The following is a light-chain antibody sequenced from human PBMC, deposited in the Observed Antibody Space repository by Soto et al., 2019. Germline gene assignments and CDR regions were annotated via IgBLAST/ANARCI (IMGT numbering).Light chain of an antibody. CDR2: TNN. CDR1: SSNIGSNP. Sequence: QSVLTQPPSASGAPGQRVTISCSGSSSNIGSNPVNWYQQLPGTAPKLLIYTNNQRPSGVRDRFSGSRSGTSASLAISGLQSEDEADYYCAAWDDSLNGFVFGTGTKVTVL. V-gene: IGLV1-44*01. CDR3: AAWDDSLNGFV. J-gene: IGLJ1*01.